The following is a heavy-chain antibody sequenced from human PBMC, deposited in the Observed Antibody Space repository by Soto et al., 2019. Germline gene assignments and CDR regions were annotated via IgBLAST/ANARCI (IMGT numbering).Heavy chain of an antibody. CDR2: INPNSGGT. V-gene: IGHV1-2*04. J-gene: IGHJ4*02. CDR1: GYTFSNFA. D-gene: IGHD6-19*01. CDR3: ARVGGWYVPDY. Sequence: GASVKVSCKASGYTFSNFAMHWVRQAPGQGLEWMGWINPNSGGTNYAQKFQGWVTMTRDTSISTAYMELSSLRSEDTAVYYCARVGGWYVPDYWGQGTLVTVSS.